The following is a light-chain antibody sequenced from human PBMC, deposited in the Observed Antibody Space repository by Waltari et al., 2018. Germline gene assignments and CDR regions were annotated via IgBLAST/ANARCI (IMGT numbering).Light chain of an antibody. CDR1: SSHVGAYNY. V-gene: IGLV2-14*03. CDR3: SSYISSSTLEL. J-gene: IGLJ2*01. Sequence: SALTQPASPSGSPGPLIPISCTGTSSHVGAYNYVFWYKQHPGNAPKLMIFDVSNRPSGVSNRFSSSKTGNTASLTISGLQAEDAAFYYCSSYISSSTLELFGGVTSLTVL. CDR2: DVS.